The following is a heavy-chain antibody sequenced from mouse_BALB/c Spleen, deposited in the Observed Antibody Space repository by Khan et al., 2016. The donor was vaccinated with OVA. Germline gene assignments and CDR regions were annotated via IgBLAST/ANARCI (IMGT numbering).Heavy chain of an antibody. J-gene: IGHJ4*01. V-gene: IGHV14-1*02. CDR3: ARRDYEAMDY. D-gene: IGHD2-4*01. Sequence: VQLQQSGAELVRPGALVKLSCKASGFNIKDYYIHWVKQRPEQGLEWIGWIDPENGNTIYEPKFQGKASITADTSSNTAYLQISSLTSEDTSVYYCARRDYEAMDYWGQGTSVTVSS. CDR1: GFNIKDYY. CDR2: IDPENGNT.